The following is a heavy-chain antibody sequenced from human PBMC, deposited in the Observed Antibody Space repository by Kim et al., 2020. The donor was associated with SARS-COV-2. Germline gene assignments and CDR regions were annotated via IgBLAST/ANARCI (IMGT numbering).Heavy chain of an antibody. J-gene: IGHJ6*02. CDR3: TLVRGTIVYHYVMDV. Sequence: GGSLRLSCTASGLNFANFGFSWVRQAPGKGLEWVALIRSQSFGGTAELAASVKGRFTVSRDDSKNIAYLHMNSLKTEDTAIYYCTLVRGTIVYHYVMDVWGQGTTATVSS. D-gene: IGHD3-10*01. CDR2: IRSQSFGGTA. V-gene: IGHV3-49*04. CDR1: GLNFANFG.